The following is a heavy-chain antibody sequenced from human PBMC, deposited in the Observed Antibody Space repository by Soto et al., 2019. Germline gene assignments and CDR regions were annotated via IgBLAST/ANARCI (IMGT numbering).Heavy chain of an antibody. V-gene: IGHV1-18*01. CDR3: ARDPGYSTTWHQAFDI. J-gene: IGHJ3*02. D-gene: IGHD6-13*01. CDR1: GYTFTSYG. Sequence: ASVKVSCKASGYTFTSYGISWVRQAPGQGPEWMGRISTYNGNTNYVQKLQGRVTMTTDTSTNTAYMELRSLRYDDTAVYYCARDPGYSTTWHQAFDIWGQGTMVTVSS. CDR2: ISTYNGNT.